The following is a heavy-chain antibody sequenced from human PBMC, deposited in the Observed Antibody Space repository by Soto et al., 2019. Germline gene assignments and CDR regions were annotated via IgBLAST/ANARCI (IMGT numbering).Heavy chain of an antibody. Sequence: QVQLVESVGGVVQPGRSLRLSCAASGFPFSNYGMHWVRQAPGKGLEWMAIVSYDGSNTNYVDSVKGRFTVSRDNSKNTLFLQMNSLRGEDTAVYYCTRSTGQAFDIWGQGTMVTVSS. CDR3: TRSTGQAFDI. J-gene: IGHJ3*02. CDR2: VSYDGSNT. D-gene: IGHD1-1*01. CDR1: GFPFSNYG. V-gene: IGHV3-30*03.